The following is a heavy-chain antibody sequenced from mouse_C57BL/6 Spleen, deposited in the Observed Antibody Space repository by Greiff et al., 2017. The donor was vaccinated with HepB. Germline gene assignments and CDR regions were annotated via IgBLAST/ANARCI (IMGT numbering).Heavy chain of an antibody. V-gene: IGHV1-69*01. CDR3: ARFSYGSSLYAMDY. CDR1: GYTFTIYW. D-gene: IGHD1-1*01. CDR2: IDPSDSYT. J-gene: IGHJ4*01. Sequence: QVQLKQPGAELVMPGASVKLSCKASGYTFTIYWMHWVKQRPGQGLEWIGEIDPSDSYTNYNQKFKGKSTLTVDKSSSTAYMQLSSLTSEDSAVYYCARFSYGSSLYAMDYWGQGTSVTVSS.